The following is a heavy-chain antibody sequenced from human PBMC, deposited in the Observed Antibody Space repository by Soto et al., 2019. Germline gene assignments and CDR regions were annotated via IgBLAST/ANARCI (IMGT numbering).Heavy chain of an antibody. D-gene: IGHD5-18*01. CDR3: AKEALVDTAMDTTGVDAFDI. CDR2: IWYDGSNK. V-gene: IGHV3-33*06. CDR1: GFTFSSYG. Sequence: QVQLVESGGGVVQPGRSPRLSCAASGFTFSSYGMHWVRQAPGKGLEWVAVIWYDGSNKYYADSVKGRFTISRDNSKNTLYMQMNRLRAEDTAVYYCAKEALVDTAMDTTGVDAFDIWGQGTMVTVSS. J-gene: IGHJ3*02.